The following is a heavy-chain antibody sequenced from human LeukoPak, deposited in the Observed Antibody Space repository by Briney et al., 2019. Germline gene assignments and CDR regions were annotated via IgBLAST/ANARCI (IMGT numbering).Heavy chain of an antibody. CDR2: IYPGDSDT. D-gene: IGHD3-16*02. J-gene: IGHJ5*02. CDR1: GYSFTSYW. Sequence: GKSLKISCKGSGYSFTSYWIGWVRQMPGKGLEWMGIIYPGDSDTRYSPSFQGQVTISADKSISTAYLQWSSLKASDTAMYYCARQQYDYVWGSYRFNWFDPWGQGTLVTVSS. V-gene: IGHV5-51*01. CDR3: ARQQYDYVWGSYRFNWFDP.